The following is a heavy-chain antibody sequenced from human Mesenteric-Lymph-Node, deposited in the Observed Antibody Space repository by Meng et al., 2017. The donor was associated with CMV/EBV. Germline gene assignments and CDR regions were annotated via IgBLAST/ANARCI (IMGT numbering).Heavy chain of an antibody. J-gene: IGHJ5*02. CDR2: IYYSGST. CDR1: GGSISSGGYY. V-gene: IGHV4-30-2*04. Sequence: SGGSISSGGYYWSWIRQHPGKGLEWIGYIYYSGSTYYNPSLKSRVTISVDTSKNQFSLKLSSVTAADTAVYYCASEGIAAAGTNWFDPWGQGTLVTVSS. CDR3: ASEGIAAAGTNWFDP. D-gene: IGHD6-13*01.